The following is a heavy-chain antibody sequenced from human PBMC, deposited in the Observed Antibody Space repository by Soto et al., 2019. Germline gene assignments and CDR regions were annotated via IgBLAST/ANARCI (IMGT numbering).Heavy chain of an antibody. CDR1: GGSISSGGYY. CDR2: IYYSGST. J-gene: IGHJ6*02. V-gene: IGHV4-31*03. Sequence: SETLSLTCPVSGGSISSGGYYWSWIRQHPGKGLEWIGYIYYSGSTYYNPSLKSRVTISVDTSKNQFSLKLSSVTAADTAVYYCARDPANYYYYGMDVWGQGTTVTVSS. CDR3: ARDPANYYYYGMDV.